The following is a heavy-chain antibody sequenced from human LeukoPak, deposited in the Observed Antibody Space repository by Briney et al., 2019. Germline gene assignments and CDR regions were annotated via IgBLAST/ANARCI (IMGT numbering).Heavy chain of an antibody. Sequence: SETLSLTCTVSGGSISSSSYYWGWIRQPPGKGLEWIGFIYYSGSTNYNPSLKSRVTISVDTSKNQFSLRLSSVTAADTAVYYCARGGSGSSLDYYYGMDVWGQGTTVTVSS. J-gene: IGHJ6*02. CDR2: IYYSGST. CDR3: ARGGSGSSLDYYYGMDV. CDR1: GGSISSSSYY. V-gene: IGHV4-61*05. D-gene: IGHD3-10*01.